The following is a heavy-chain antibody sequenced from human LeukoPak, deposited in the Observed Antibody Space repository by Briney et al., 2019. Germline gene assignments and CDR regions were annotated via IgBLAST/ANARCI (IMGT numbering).Heavy chain of an antibody. CDR1: GFTFSSYA. CDR2: IYSDGTT. V-gene: IGHV4-59*04. J-gene: IGHJ4*02. Sequence: PGGSLRLSCAASGFTFSSYAMSWVRQAPGKGLEWIGNIYSDGTTSYNPSVKSRVTMSVDTSKNQFSLKLNSVTAADTAVYYCGRDSGFWLYWGQGTLVTVSS. D-gene: IGHD3-22*01. CDR3: GRDSGFWLY.